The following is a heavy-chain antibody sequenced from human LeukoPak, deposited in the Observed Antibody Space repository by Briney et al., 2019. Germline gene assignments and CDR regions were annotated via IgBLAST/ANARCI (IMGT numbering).Heavy chain of an antibody. CDR2: IRYDGSNK. D-gene: IGHD3-9*01. V-gene: IGHV3-30*02. CDR3: AKGRWGLTINNFDI. Sequence: GGSLRLSCAASGFTFSSYGIHWVRQAPGKGLEWVAFIRYDGSNKYYTDSVKGRFTISRDNSENTLYLQMNSLGGEDTAVYYCAKGRWGLTINNFDIWGQGRMVTVSS. CDR1: GFTFSSYG. J-gene: IGHJ3*02.